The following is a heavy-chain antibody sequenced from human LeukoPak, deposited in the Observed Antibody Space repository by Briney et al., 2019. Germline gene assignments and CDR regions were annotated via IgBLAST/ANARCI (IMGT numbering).Heavy chain of an antibody. V-gene: IGHV3-30*02. CDR1: GFTFATYG. CDR3: AKVEGEVDTPNFDY. Sequence: GGSLRLSCAASGFTFATYGMHWVRQAPGKGLDWVAFIRYDGSDKYHTDSVKGRFTISRDNSKNTLYLQMNSLRAEDTAVYYCAKVEGEVDTPNFDYWGQGTLVTVSS. CDR2: IRYDGSDK. J-gene: IGHJ4*02. D-gene: IGHD3-16*01.